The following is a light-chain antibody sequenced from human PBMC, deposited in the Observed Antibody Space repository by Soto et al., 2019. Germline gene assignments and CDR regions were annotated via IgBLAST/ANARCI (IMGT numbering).Light chain of an antibody. J-gene: IGKJ1*01. CDR2: GES. Sequence: ILLTQSPGTLSLSPGKRATLSCSASQSVSSSYLAWYQQKTGQAPRILIYGESSRATGIPARFSGSGSGTDFNLTISRLEPEDFAVYYCQQYGSSPRTFGQGTKVDI. CDR3: QQYGSSPRT. CDR1: QSVSSSY. V-gene: IGKV3-20*01.